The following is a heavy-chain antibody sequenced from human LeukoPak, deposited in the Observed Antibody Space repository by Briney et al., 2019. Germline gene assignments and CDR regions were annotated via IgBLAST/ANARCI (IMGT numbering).Heavy chain of an antibody. Sequence: SETLSLTCTVSGGSISSYYWSWIRQPPGKGLEWIGYIYYSGSTNYNPSPKSRVTISVDTTQNQFSLKLSSVTAADTAVYYCARALGYSFDYWGQGTLVTVSS. V-gene: IGHV4-59*01. CDR2: IYYSGST. J-gene: IGHJ4*02. CDR3: ARALGYSFDY. D-gene: IGHD2-15*01. CDR1: GGSISSYY.